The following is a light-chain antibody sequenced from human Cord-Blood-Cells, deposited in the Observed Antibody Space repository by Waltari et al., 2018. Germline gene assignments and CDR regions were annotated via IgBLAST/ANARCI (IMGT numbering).Light chain of an antibody. CDR1: QSISSY. CDR2: AAS. V-gene: IGKV1-39*01. CDR3: QQSYSTPPLT. J-gene: IGKJ4*01. Sequence: DIQMTQSPSSLPAPVGDRVTITCRARQSISSYLNWYQQKPGKAPKLLIYAASSLQSGVPSRFSGSGSGTDFTLTISSLQPEDFATYYCQQSYSTPPLTFGGGTKVEIK.